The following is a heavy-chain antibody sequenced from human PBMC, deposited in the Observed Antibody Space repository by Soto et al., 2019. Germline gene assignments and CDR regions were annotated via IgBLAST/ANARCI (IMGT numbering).Heavy chain of an antibody. Sequence: SETLSLTCTASGGSSSSSTYSWGWIRQPPGKGLEWIGSMHYSGATYYNPSLKSRVSISVDTSKSQFSLKLTFVTAADTAVYFCARQGSNSSRRLSWFDPWGQGTLVTVS. CDR2: MHYSGAT. D-gene: IGHD3-16*01. V-gene: IGHV4-39*01. CDR3: ARQGSNSSRRLSWFDP. CDR1: GGSSSSSTYS. J-gene: IGHJ5*02.